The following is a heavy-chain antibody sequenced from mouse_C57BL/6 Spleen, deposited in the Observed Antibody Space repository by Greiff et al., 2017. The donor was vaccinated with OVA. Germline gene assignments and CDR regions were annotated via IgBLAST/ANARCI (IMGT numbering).Heavy chain of an antibody. Sequence: EVQGVESGGGLVQPGGSLSLSCAASGFTFTDYYMSWVRQPPGKALEWLGFIRNKANGYTTEYSASVKGRFTISRDNSQSILYLQMKALRAEDSATDYCARYSNRYYLDYWGQGTTLTVSS. V-gene: IGHV7-3*01. J-gene: IGHJ2*01. CDR1: GFTFTDYY. CDR2: IRNKANGYTT. D-gene: IGHD2-1*01. CDR3: ARYSNRYYLDY.